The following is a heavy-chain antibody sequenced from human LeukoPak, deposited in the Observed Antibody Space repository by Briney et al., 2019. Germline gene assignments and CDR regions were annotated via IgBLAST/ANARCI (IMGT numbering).Heavy chain of an antibody. CDR1: GFTFSNYW. Sequence: GGSLRLSCAASGFTFSNYWIHWVRQAPGKGLVWVSRISSDGSITNYADSVKGRFTISRDNAKNTLYLQMNSLRAVDTAVYYCARDRGPRTGSMVREAYDNWGQGTLVTVSS. J-gene: IGHJ4*02. D-gene: IGHD3-10*01. V-gene: IGHV3-74*01. CDR2: ISSDGSIT. CDR3: ARDRGPRTGSMVREAYDN.